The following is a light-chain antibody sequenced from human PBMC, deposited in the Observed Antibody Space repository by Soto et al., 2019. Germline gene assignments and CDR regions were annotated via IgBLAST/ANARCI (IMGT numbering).Light chain of an antibody. CDR3: SSYTGSTTLA. CDR2: AVS. J-gene: IGLJ1*01. Sequence: QSVLTQPASVSGSPGQSITIPCSGRSSDLGGLNYVSWYQQHPGKAPKLMIYAVSNRPSGVSNRFSGSKSGNTASLTISGLRAEDEADYYCSSYTGSTTLAFGSGTKLTVL. V-gene: IGLV2-14*01. CDR1: SSDLGGLNY.